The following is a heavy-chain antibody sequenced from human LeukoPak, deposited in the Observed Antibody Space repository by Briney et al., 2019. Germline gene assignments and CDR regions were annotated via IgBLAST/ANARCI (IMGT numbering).Heavy chain of an antibody. D-gene: IGHD1-26*01. CDR3: ARERVGGTRLDY. CDR1: GFTFDDYI. V-gene: IGHV3-43*01. Sequence: GGSLRLSCAASGFTFDDYIMHWVRQAPGKGLEWVSLVSWDGDTTYYADSVKGRFTISRDNSKNSLYLQMNSLRAEDTAVYYCARERVGGTRLDYWGQGTLVTVSS. J-gene: IGHJ4*02. CDR2: VSWDGDTT.